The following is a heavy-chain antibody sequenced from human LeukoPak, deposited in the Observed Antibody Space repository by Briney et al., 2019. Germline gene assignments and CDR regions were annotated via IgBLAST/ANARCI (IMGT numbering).Heavy chain of an antibody. CDR1: GFTFSSYA. D-gene: IGHD3-22*01. Sequence: GGSLRLSCAASGFTFSSYAMSWVRQAPGKGLEWVSAISGSGGSTYYADSVKGRFTISRDNAKNTLYLQMNSLRAEDTAVYYCLVTMIVVVDSIDYWGQGTLVTVSS. V-gene: IGHV3-23*01. CDR3: LVTMIVVVDSIDY. J-gene: IGHJ4*02. CDR2: ISGSGGST.